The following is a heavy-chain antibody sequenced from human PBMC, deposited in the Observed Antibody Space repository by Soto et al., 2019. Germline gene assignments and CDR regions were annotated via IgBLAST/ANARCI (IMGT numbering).Heavy chain of an antibody. D-gene: IGHD6-19*01. CDR3: AKQGIAVAGSYYFDY. J-gene: IGHJ4*02. CDR2: ISGSGGST. V-gene: IGHV3-23*01. CDR1: GFTFSSYA. Sequence: GGSLRLSCAASGFTFSSYAMSWVRQAPGKGLEWVSAISGSGGSTYYADSVKGRFTISRDNSKITLYLQMNSLRAEDTAVYYCAKQGIAVAGSYYFDYWGQGTLVTVSS.